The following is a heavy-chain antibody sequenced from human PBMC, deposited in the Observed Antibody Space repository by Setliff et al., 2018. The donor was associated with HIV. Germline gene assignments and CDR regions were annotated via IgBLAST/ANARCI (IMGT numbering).Heavy chain of an antibody. CDR2: FYYNGDS. CDR3: ARGDIYWHDASGYVKSALDAFDL. D-gene: IGHD3-22*01. V-gene: IGHV4-39*01. CDR1: GDSVNDRSYF. Sequence: KPSETLSLTCTVSGDSVNDRSYFWGWIRQPPGKGLEWIGTFYYNGDSRYNPSLKSRVTISVDTSKNQFSLNLNSVTAADTAVYYCARGDIYWHDASGYVKSALDAFDLWGQGTMVTVSS. J-gene: IGHJ3*01.